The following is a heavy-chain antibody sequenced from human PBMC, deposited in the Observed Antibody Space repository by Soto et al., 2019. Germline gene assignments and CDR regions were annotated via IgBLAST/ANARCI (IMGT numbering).Heavy chain of an antibody. D-gene: IGHD2-15*01. CDR1: GGSISSGDYY. CDR2: IYYSGST. V-gene: IGHV4-30-4*01. J-gene: IGHJ6*02. CDR3: ARDKGYSHTYYYGMDV. Sequence: QVQLXESGPGLVKPSQTLSLTCTVSGGSISSGDYYWSWIRQPPGKGLEWIGYIYYSGSTYYNPSLKSRVTISVDTSKNQFSLKLSSVTAADTAVYYCARDKGYSHTYYYGMDVWGQGTTVTVSS.